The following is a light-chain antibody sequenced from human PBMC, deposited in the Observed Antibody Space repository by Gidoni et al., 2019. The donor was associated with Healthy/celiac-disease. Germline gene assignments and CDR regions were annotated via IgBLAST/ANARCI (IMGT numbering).Light chain of an antibody. V-gene: IGKV1-33*01. CDR2: DAS. Sequence: DIQMTQSPSSLSASVGDRVTITCQASQDISNYLNWDQQKPGKAPKLLIYDASNLETGVPSRFSGSGSGTDFTFTISSLQPEDIATYYCQQYDNLPMYTFXXXTKLEIK. CDR1: QDISNY. J-gene: IGKJ2*01. CDR3: QQYDNLPMYT.